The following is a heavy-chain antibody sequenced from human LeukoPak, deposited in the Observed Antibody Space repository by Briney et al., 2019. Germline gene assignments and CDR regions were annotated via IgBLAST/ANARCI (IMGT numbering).Heavy chain of an antibody. J-gene: IGHJ5*02. D-gene: IGHD3-10*01. V-gene: IGHV1-8*02. Sequence: GASVKVSCKASGYTFINYHINWVRQATGQGLEWMGWMNPNSGNTGYAQKFQGRVTMTRNTSISTAYMELSSLRSEDTAVYYCARVTMVRGVIIKFGWFDPWGQGTLVTVSS. CDR1: GYTFINYH. CDR3: ARVTMVRGVIIKFGWFDP. CDR2: MNPNSGNT.